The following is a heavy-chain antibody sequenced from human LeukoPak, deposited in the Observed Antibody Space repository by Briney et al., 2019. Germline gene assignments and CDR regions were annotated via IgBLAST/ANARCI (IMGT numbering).Heavy chain of an antibody. CDR3: ARVYCSSTSCQYYFDY. V-gene: IGHV1-3*01. J-gene: IGHJ4*02. CDR2: INAGNGDT. Sequence: ASVKVSCKASGYTFTNYAMHWVRQAPGQRLEWMGWINAGNGDTKYSQKFQGRVTISRDTSASTAYMELSSLRSEDTAVYYCARVYCSSTSCQYYFDYWGRGTLVTVSS. D-gene: IGHD2-2*01. CDR1: GYTFTNYA.